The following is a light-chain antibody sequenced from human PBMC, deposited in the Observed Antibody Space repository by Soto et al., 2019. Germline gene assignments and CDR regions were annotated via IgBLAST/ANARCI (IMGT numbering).Light chain of an antibody. CDR3: SSYAGGNLGV. CDR1: SSDVGGYNY. CDR2: EVS. J-gene: IGLJ2*01. V-gene: IGLV2-14*01. Sequence: QSVLTQPASVSGSPGQSITISCTGTSSDVGGYNYVSWYQQHPGKAPKLMIYEVSNRPSGVSNRFSGSKSGNTASLTISGLQAEDEADYYCSSYAGGNLGVFGGGTKLTVL.